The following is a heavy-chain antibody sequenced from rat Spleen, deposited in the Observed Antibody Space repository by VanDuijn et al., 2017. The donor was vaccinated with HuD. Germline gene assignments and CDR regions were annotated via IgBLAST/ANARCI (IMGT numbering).Heavy chain of an antibody. J-gene: IGHJ2*01. CDR1: GFTFNNYW. V-gene: IGHV5-31*01. CDR3: AVAGYGY. Sequence: EVQLVESGGGLVQPGRSLKLSCVASGFTFNNYWMTWIRQAPGKGLEWVASITNTGGTTYYPDSVKGRFTISRDKAENTVYLQMNSLRSEDTATYYCAVAGYGYWGQGVMVTVSS. D-gene: IGHD4-3*01. CDR2: ITNTGGTT.